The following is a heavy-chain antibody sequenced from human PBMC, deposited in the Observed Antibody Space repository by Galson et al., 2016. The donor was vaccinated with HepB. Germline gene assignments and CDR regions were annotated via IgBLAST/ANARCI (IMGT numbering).Heavy chain of an antibody. CDR1: GFTFSSYW. J-gene: IGHJ3*02. Sequence: SLRLSRAASGFTFSSYWMTWVRQAPGKGLEWVANITKDANKKYYVDSVEGRFTISRDNAKNSLYLHMNSLRAEDTAVYYCARDQSPTADYYYDAFDIWGQGTMVTVSS. CDR2: ITKDANKK. CDR3: ARDQSPTADYYYDAFDI. D-gene: IGHD3-22*01. V-gene: IGHV3-7*03.